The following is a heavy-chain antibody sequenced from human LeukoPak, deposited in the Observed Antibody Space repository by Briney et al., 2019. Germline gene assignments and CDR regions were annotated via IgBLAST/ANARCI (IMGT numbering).Heavy chain of an antibody. V-gene: IGHV4-34*01. CDR3: ARHRKYYGSGSYLNWYFDL. CDR1: GGSFSGYY. Sequence: SETLSLACAVYGGSFSGYYWSWIRQPPGKGLEWIGEINHSGSTNCNPSLKSRVTISVDTSKNQFSLKLSSVTAADTAVYYCARHRKYYGSGSYLNWYFDLWGRGTLVTVSS. D-gene: IGHD3-10*01. CDR2: INHSGST. J-gene: IGHJ2*01.